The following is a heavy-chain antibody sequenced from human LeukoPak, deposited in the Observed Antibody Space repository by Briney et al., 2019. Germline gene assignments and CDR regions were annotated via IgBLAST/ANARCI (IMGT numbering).Heavy chain of an antibody. CDR1: GFTFSSYW. CDR2: IKRDGSEK. D-gene: IGHD6-13*01. Sequence: GGSLRLSCAASGFTFSSYWMSWVRQAPGKGLEWVANIKRDGSEKYYVDSVKGRFTISRDNAKNSLYLQMNSLRAEDTAVYYCARDRLRGMAEFDYWGQGTLVTVSS. CDR3: ARDRLRGMAEFDY. V-gene: IGHV3-7*01. J-gene: IGHJ4*02.